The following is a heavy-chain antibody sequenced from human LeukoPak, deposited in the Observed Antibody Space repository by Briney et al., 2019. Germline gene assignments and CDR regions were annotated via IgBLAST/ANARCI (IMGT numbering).Heavy chain of an antibody. V-gene: IGHV1-46*01. CDR2: INPSGGST. J-gene: IGHJ4*02. CDR1: GYTFTGYY. D-gene: IGHD5-18*01. CDR3: ARVRRGYSYGPLDY. Sequence: ASVKVSCKASGYTFTGYYMHWVRQPPGQGLEWMGIINPSGGSTSYAQKFQGRVTMTRDMSTSTVYMELSSPRSEDTAVYYCARVRRGYSYGPLDYWGQGTLVTVSS.